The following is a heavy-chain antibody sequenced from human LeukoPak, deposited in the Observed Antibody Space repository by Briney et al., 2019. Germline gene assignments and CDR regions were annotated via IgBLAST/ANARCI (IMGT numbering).Heavy chain of an antibody. J-gene: IGHJ4*02. D-gene: IGHD1-26*01. CDR2: ITKSDGST. CDR1: GFTFSSYT. CDR3: ARKAVGDTTDLDY. Sequence: GGSLRLSCAASGFTFSSYTMTWVRQGPGEGLHYVSSITKSDGSTYYADSVEGRFTISRDNSKNRLYLQMNSLRAEDTAVYYCARKAVGDTTDLDYWGQGTLVIVSS. V-gene: IGHV3-23*01.